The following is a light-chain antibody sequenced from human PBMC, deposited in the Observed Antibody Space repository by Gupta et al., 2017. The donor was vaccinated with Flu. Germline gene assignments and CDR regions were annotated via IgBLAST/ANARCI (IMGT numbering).Light chain of an antibody. CDR1: QSVSSY. CDR2: DAS. CDR3: QQRSNWPPNFT. J-gene: IGKJ3*01. Sequence: EIVLTQSPSTLSLSPAERATLSCRASQSVSSYLAWYQPKPGQAPRLLIYDASNRATGIPARFSGSGSGTDFTLTISSLEPEDFAVYYCQQRSNWPPNFTFGPGTKVDIK. V-gene: IGKV3-11*01.